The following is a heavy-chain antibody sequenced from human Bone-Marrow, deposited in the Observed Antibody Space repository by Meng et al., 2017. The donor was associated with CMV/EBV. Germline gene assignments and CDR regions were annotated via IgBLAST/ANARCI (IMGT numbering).Heavy chain of an antibody. D-gene: IGHD3-10*01. CDR1: GFIFDDYY. CDR3: ARDFEFRGCFDF. CDR2: MSSSGSTI. V-gene: IGHV3-11*04. J-gene: IGHJ4*02. Sequence: GESLKISCTASGFIFDDYYMTWIRQSPGKGLEWIAYMSSSGSTIYYADSVKGRFTISRDNAKNSVYLQMNRLRAEDTAVYYCARDFEFRGCFDFCGQGTLVTVSS.